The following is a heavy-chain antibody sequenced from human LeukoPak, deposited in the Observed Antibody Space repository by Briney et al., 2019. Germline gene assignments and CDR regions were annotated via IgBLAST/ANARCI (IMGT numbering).Heavy chain of an antibody. J-gene: IGHJ6*03. CDR1: GFSFSSFS. D-gene: IGHD3-3*01. V-gene: IGHV3-21*01. Sequence: PGGSLRLSCAASGFSFSSFSMNWVRQAPGKGLEWVSYISGGSSFTYYVDSVKGRFTISRDNAKNSLYLQMNSLRAEDTAVYHCARAFGDFWSGYYPSYYNYYMDVWGKGTTVTVSS. CDR2: ISGGSSFT. CDR3: ARAFGDFWSGYYPSYYNYYMDV.